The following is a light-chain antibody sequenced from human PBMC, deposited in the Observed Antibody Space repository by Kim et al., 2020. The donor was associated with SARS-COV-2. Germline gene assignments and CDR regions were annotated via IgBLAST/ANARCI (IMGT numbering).Light chain of an antibody. Sequence: PPATVTCTGDNNGVGNQGAAWLQQHQGHPPKLLSYRTNNRPSGISERFSASRSGNTASLTITGLQPEDEADYYCSSWDSSLSAWLFGGGTQLTVL. CDR2: RTN. V-gene: IGLV10-54*01. CDR1: NNGVGNQG. CDR3: SSWDSSLSAWL. J-gene: IGLJ2*01.